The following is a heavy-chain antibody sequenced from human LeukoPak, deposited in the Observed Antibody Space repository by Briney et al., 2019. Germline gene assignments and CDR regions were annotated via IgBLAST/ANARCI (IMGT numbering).Heavy chain of an antibody. J-gene: IGHJ4*02. CDR3: ATRPAGSTWYGVFDY. CDR2: VFNGGNA. D-gene: IGHD6-13*01. V-gene: IGHV4-59*11. CDR1: GGFINSHY. Sequence: SETLSLTCSVSGGFINSHYWRWIRQPPGKGLEGVGYVFNGGNANYTPSLKGRVTMSVDTSRDQFSLRLSSVTAADTAIYYCATRPAGSTWYGVFDYWSQGTLVTVSS.